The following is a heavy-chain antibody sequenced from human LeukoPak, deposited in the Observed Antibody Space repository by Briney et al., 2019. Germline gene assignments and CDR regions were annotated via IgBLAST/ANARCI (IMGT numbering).Heavy chain of an antibody. V-gene: IGHV1-8*03. CDR2: MNPNSGDT. CDR3: ARSTFGSNCNFDY. Sequence: ASVKVSCKASGYTFSYYDINWVRQATRQGLEWMGWMNPNSGDTGYAQKFQGGVTFTRDTSITTAYLELSSLRSEDTAVYYCARSTFGSNCNFDYWGQGTLVTVSS. CDR1: GYTFSYYD. J-gene: IGHJ4*02. D-gene: IGHD3-10*01.